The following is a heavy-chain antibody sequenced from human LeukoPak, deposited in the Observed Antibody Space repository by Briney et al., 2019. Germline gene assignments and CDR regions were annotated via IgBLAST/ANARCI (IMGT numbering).Heavy chain of an antibody. D-gene: IGHD7-27*01. CDR3: ARDRAIANLAGDLQNYWYFDL. V-gene: IGHV4-61*01. Sequence: SETLSLTCTVSGGSISSSSYYWSWIRQPPGTGLEWIGYIYYSGSTNYNPSLKSRVTISVDTSKNQFSLKLSSVTAADTAVYYCARDRAIANLAGDLQNYWYFDLWGRGTLVTVSS. CDR2: IYYSGST. CDR1: GGSISSSSYY. J-gene: IGHJ2*01.